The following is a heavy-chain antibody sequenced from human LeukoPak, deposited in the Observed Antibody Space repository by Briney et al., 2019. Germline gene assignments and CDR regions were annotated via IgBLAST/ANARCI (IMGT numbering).Heavy chain of an antibody. CDR3: AKTFYESNGDFDY. CDR1: GFTFSDYN. D-gene: IGHD2/OR15-2a*01. J-gene: IGHJ4*02. CDR2: IDFSGSTI. Sequence: GGSLGLSCAASGFTFSDYNMSWIRQAPGKGLEWISDIDFSGSTIYYADSVRGRFTISRDNAKNSLYLQMNSLRDEDTAVYYCAKTFYESNGDFDYWGQGTLVTVSS. V-gene: IGHV3-11*01.